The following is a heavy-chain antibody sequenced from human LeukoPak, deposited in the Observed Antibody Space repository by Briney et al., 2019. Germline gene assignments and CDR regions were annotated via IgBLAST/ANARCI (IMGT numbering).Heavy chain of an antibody. CDR1: GGTFSSYE. D-gene: IGHD3-16*01. CDR2: IIPMFGTA. J-gene: IGHJ6*03. CDR3: ARGGHAYYYYYMDV. Sequence: SVKVSCKASGGTFSSYEISWVRQAPGQGLEWMGGIIPMFGTAKYAQKFQGRVTITTDKSTSTAYMELSSLRSEDTAVYYCARGGHAYYYYYMDVWGKGTTVTISS. V-gene: IGHV1-69*05.